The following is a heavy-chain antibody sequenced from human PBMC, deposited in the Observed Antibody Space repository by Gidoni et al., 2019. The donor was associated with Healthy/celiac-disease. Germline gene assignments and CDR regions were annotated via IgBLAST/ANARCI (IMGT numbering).Heavy chain of an antibody. CDR2: INYSGST. D-gene: IGHD2-15*01. V-gene: IGHV4-59*08. J-gene: IGHJ3*02. CDR3: ARRWRDGLDAFDI. Sequence: QVQLQESGPGLVKPSETLSLTCTVSGGSISSYYWSWIRQPPGKGLEWIGYINYSGSTNYNPSLKSRVTISVDTSKNQFALKLSSVTAADTAVYYCARRWRDGLDAFDIWGQGTMVTVSS. CDR1: GGSISSYY.